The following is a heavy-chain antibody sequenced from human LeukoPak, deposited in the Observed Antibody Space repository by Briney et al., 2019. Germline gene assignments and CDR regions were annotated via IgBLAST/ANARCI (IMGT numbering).Heavy chain of an antibody. CDR2: IYTSGST. V-gene: IGHV4-61*02. Sequence: SETLSLTCTVSGGSISSGSYYWSWIRQPAGKGLEWIGRIYTSGSTNYNPSLKSRVTISVDTSKNQFSLKLSSVTAADTAVYYCVRVFENWGQGTLVTVSS. CDR1: GGSISSGSYY. CDR3: VRVFEN. J-gene: IGHJ4*02.